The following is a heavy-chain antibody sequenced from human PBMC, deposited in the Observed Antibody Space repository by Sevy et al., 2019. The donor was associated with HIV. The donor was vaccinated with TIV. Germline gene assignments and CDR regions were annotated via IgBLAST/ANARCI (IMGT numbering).Heavy chain of an antibody. D-gene: IGHD3-16*02. CDR3: ARGGYDYIWGSYRYTGRYFDY. Sequence: SETLSLTCAVYGGSFSGYYWSWIRQPPGKGLEWIGEINHSGSTNYNPSLKSRVTISVDTSKNQFSLKLSSVTAADTAVYYCARGGYDYIWGSYRYTGRYFDYWGQRTLVTVSS. V-gene: IGHV4-34*01. J-gene: IGHJ4*02. CDR2: INHSGST. CDR1: GGSFSGYY.